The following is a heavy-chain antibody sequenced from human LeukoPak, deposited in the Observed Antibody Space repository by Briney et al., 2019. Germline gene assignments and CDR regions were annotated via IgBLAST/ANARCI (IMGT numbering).Heavy chain of an antibody. J-gene: IGHJ4*02. V-gene: IGHV1-24*01. Sequence: GASVKVSCKVSGYTLTELSMHWVRQAPGKGLEWMGGFDPEDGETIYAQKFQGRGTMTEGTSTDTAYMELSSLRSEDTAVYYCATATVDSIGDYWGQGTLVTVSS. CDR2: FDPEDGET. D-gene: IGHD3-22*01. CDR1: GYTLTELS. CDR3: ATATVDSIGDY.